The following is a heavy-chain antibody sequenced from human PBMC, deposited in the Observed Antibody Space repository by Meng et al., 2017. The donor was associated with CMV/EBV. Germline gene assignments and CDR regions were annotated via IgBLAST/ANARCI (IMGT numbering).Heavy chain of an antibody. V-gene: IGHV3-23*01. D-gene: IGHD6-19*01. CDR2: ISGSGGST. J-gene: IGHJ4*02. Sequence: GGSLRLSCAAYGFTFSSYAMSWVRQAPGKGLEWVSAISGSGGSTYYADSVKGRFTISRDNSKNTLYLQMNSLRAEDTAVYYCAKLEKWLVLGGLDYWGQGTLVTVSS. CDR1: GFTFSSYA. CDR3: AKLEKWLVLGGLDY.